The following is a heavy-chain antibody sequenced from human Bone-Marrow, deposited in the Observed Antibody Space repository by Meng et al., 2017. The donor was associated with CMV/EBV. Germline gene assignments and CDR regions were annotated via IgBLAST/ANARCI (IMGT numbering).Heavy chain of an antibody. CDR1: GYTFTGYY. D-gene: IGHD3-3*01. J-gene: IGHJ5*02. Sequence: ASVKVSCKASGYTFTGYYMHWVRQAPGQGLEWMGWINPNSGGTNYAQKFQGRVTMTRDTSISTAYMELSRLRSDDTAVYYCAREGALWTGDTIFGVVIQDNNWFDPWGQRTLVTVSS. CDR3: AREGALWTGDTIFGVVIQDNNWFDP. CDR2: INPNSGGT. V-gene: IGHV1-2*02.